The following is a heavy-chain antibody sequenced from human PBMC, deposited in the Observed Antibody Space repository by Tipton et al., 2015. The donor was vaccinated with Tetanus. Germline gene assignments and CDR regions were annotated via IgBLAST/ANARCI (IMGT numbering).Heavy chain of an antibody. CDR1: GGSMSGSGHY. CDR2: ISYSGRT. J-gene: IGHJ3*01. CDR3: ARPSTTVTLRAFDV. D-gene: IGHD4-17*01. V-gene: IGHV4-39*02. Sequence: TLSLTCIVSGGSMSGSGHYGAWVRQSPGKGLEWIGSISYSGRTYYSPSLKSRVTMSVATSKKDFSVRLGSVTAADTAVYYCARPSTTVTLRAFDVWGQGTMVTVSS.